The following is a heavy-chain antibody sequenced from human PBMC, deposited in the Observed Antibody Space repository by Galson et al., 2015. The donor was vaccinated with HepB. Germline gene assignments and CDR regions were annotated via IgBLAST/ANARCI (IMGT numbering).Heavy chain of an antibody. CDR2: INPDTGGT. V-gene: IGHV1-2*04. Sequence: SVKVSCKASGFTFTDYYIHWVRQAPGQALEWMGWINPDTGGTNYAQKFQDWVSMTRDTSMSTASMELRSLRSDDTAVYYCARYYFYGFDVWGPGTTVTVAS. CDR3: ARYYFYGFDV. J-gene: IGHJ6*01. CDR1: GFTFTDYY.